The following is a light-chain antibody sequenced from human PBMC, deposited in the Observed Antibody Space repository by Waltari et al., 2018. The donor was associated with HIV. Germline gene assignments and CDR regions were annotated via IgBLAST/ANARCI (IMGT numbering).Light chain of an antibody. Sequence: QSVLTQPPSTSAAPGQRVTISCSGDTSSSQFTSFYWYQQLPGAAPKLLIYDISHRPVGGPGLFSGSKSCASASLAITSLRSEDEGLYYCATSSAVRRAWVCGGGTKLTVL. CDR3: ATSSAVRRAWV. CDR2: DIS. CDR1: TSSSQFTS. J-gene: IGLJ3*02. V-gene: IGLV1-47*01.